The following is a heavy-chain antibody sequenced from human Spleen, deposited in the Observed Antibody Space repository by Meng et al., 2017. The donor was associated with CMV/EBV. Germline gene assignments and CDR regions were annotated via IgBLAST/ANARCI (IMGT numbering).Heavy chain of an antibody. CDR3: ARGSYYGSGTYFSYYYGLDI. D-gene: IGHD3-10*01. J-gene: IGHJ6*02. Sequence: GSLRLSCAVSGRSFSGSYWTWVRQPPGKGLEWIGEINRSGSANYNPSLKSRVTISEDMSKNEFSLTLSSVTAADTAVYYCARGSYYGSGTYFSYYYGLDIWGQGTTVTVSS. V-gene: IGHV4-34*01. CDR2: INRSGSA. CDR1: GRSFSGSY.